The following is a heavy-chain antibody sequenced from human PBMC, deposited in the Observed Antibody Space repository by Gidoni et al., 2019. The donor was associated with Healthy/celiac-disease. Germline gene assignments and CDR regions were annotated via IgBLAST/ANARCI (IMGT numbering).Heavy chain of an antibody. D-gene: IGHD6-19*01. Sequence: EVQLLESGGGLVQPGGSRRLSCEASGFTFSSDAMSWVRQAPGKGLEWVSAISGSGGSTYYADSVKGRFTISRDNSKNTLYLQMNSLRAEDTAVYYCAKDSSSGWQNWFDPWGQGTLVTVSS. V-gene: IGHV3-23*01. CDR1: GFTFSSDA. CDR2: ISGSGGST. J-gene: IGHJ5*02. CDR3: AKDSSSGWQNWFDP.